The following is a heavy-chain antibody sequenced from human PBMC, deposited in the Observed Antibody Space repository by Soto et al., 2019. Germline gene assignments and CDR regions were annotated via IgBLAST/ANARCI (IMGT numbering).Heavy chain of an antibody. CDR2: IYWDDDK. CDR1: GFSLSTSGVG. J-gene: IGHJ5*02. Sequence: QITLKESGPTLVKPTQTLTLTCTFSGFSLSTSGVGVGWIRQPPGKALEWLALIYWDDDKRYSPSLKSRLTITQXXAXNXXVLTMTHMDPVDTATYYCAHGCSGGSCYSYNWFDPWGQGTLVTVSS. V-gene: IGHV2-5*02. D-gene: IGHD2-15*01. CDR3: AHGCSGGSCYSYNWFDP.